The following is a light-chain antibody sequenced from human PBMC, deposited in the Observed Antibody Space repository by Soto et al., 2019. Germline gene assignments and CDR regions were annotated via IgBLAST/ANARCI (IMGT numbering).Light chain of an antibody. CDR1: QSIRSW. CDR2: DAS. CDR3: HTYNSYSLHT. J-gene: IGKJ2*01. V-gene: IGKV1-5*01. Sequence: DIQMTQSPSTLSASVGDRVTITCRASQSIRSWLAWYQQKPGKAPKLLISDASNLEDGVPSRFSGSGSGTEFTLTISSLQPDDFATYYCHTYNSYSLHTFGQGTKVDIK.